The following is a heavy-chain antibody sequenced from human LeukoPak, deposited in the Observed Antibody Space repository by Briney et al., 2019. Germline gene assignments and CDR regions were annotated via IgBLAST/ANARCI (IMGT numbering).Heavy chain of an antibody. V-gene: IGHV4-4*07. Sequence: SEPLSLTCTVSGGSISSYYWSWIRHPAGKGLEWIGRIYTSGSTNYNPSLKSRVTMSVDTSKNQFFLKLSSVTAADTAVYYCARHTAMVRAYYYYYYGMDVWGQGTTVTVSS. D-gene: IGHD5-18*01. CDR3: ARHTAMVRAYYYYYYGMDV. CDR1: GGSISSYY. CDR2: IYTSGST. J-gene: IGHJ6*02.